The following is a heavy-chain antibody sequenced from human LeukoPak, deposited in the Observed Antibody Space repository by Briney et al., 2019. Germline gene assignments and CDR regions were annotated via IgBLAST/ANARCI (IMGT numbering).Heavy chain of an antibody. CDR3: VRSKSGAYGWFDP. D-gene: IGHD2-15*01. J-gene: IGHJ5*02. Sequence: SETLSLTCTVPGGSISGYVWTWIRQPPGKGLEWIGYIYYTGNTNYNPSLKSRVTISIDTSKNHFSLNVNSVTAAAAAMYYCVRSKSGAYGWFDPWGPGTLVTVSS. CDR2: IYYTGNT. CDR1: GGSISGYV. V-gene: IGHV4-59*01.